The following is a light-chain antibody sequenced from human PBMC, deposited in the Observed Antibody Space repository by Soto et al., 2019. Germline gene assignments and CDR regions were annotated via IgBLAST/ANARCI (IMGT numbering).Light chain of an antibody. Sequence: MQISHSASSLSATVGDRVTITCRSSQGISNYLAWYQQKPGKAPKLLIYAASTLQSGVPSRFSGSGSGTEFTLTISSLQPEDFAGDYCQKLDTSPLTFGQGGRLEI. CDR2: AAS. J-gene: IGKJ5*01. CDR3: QKLDTSPLT. V-gene: IGKV1-9*01. CDR1: QGISNY.